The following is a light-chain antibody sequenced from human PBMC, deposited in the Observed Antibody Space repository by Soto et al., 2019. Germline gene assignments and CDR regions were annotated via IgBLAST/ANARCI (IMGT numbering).Light chain of an antibody. J-gene: IGLJ3*02. CDR1: SSDVGYDNY. CDR2: EVS. CDR3: TSHTAGRTWV. V-gene: IGLV2-14*01. Sequence: QSVLTQPASVSGAPGQSITIACTGTSSDVGYDNYVSWFQQHPGKAPKLMIYEVSRRPSGVSNRFSGSKSANTAYLTISGLQAEDGADYYCTSHTAGRTWVFGGGTKLTGL.